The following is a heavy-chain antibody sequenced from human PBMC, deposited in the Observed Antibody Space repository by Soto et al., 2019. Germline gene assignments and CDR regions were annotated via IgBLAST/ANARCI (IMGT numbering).Heavy chain of an antibody. CDR3: ARSYGDYEDWLDP. CDR2: IKSDGSST. J-gene: IGHJ5*02. CDR1: GFTFSGHW. Sequence: EVQLVESGGGLVQPGGSLRLSCAASGFTFSGHWMHWVRQAPGKGLVWVSRIKSDGSSTTSADSVKGRFTISRDNAKNTLYLQMNSLRADDTAVYYCARSYGDYEDWLDPWGQGTLVTVSS. D-gene: IGHD4-17*01. V-gene: IGHV3-74*01.